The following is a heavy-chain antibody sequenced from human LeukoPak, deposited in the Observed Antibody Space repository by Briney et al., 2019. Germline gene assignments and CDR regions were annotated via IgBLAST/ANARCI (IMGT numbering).Heavy chain of an antibody. D-gene: IGHD6-19*01. CDR2: IYHSGST. V-gene: IGHV4-30-2*01. J-gene: IGHJ4*02. CDR1: GGSISSGGYS. Sequence: SETLSLTCAVSGGSISSGGYSWSWIRQPPGKGLEWIGYIYHSGSTYYNPSLKSRVTISVDRSKNQFSLKLSSVTAADTAVYYCARDRAYSSGWSSPAYFDYWGQGTLVTVSS. CDR3: ARDRAYSSGWSSPAYFDY.